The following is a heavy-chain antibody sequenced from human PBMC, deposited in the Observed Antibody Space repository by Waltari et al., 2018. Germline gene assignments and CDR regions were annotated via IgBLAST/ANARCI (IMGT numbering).Heavy chain of an antibody. CDR3: ARSGFHGSGTPFDP. Sequence: QVQLQQWGAGLLKPSQTLSLTCAVEGGSFSGYFWNWVRQPPGKGLEWIGGIDYSGSTNYNPSLTSRVTLSIDTSRKRFSLNLNSMTAADTAIYYCARSGFHGSGTPFDPWGRGTLVTVSS. J-gene: IGHJ5*02. CDR1: GGSFSGYF. CDR2: IDYSGST. V-gene: IGHV4-34*02. D-gene: IGHD3-10*01.